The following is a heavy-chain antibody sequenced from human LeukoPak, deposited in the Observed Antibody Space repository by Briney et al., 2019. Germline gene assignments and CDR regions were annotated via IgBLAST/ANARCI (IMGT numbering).Heavy chain of an antibody. Sequence: PSETLSLTCIVSGGSISSYYWSWIRQPPGKGLEWIGYIYYSGSTKYNPSLKSRVTISVDTSKKQFSLKLNSVTAADTAVYYCARRLRRTHYFDYWGQGTLVTVSS. D-gene: IGHD1/OR15-1a*01. CDR1: GGSISSYY. J-gene: IGHJ4*02. V-gene: IGHV4-59*08. CDR2: IYYSGST. CDR3: ARRLRRTHYFDY.